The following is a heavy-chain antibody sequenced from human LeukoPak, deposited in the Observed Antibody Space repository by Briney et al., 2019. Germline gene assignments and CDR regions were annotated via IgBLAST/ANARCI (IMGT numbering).Heavy chain of an antibody. J-gene: IGHJ2*01. CDR1: GFTVSSNY. Sequence: PGGSLRLSCAASGFTVSSNYMSWVRQAPGKGLEWVSVIYGGGSTFHADSVQGRFAISRDNPKNMLYLHMNTLRVEDTAVYYCAREGKEPGSGYFDLWGRGTVVTVSS. CDR3: AREGKEPGSGYFDL. CDR2: IYGGGST. V-gene: IGHV3-66*01. D-gene: IGHD2-15*01.